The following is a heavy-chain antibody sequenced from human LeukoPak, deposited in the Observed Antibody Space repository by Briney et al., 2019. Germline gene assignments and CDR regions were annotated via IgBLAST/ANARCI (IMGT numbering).Heavy chain of an antibody. D-gene: IGHD1-26*01. J-gene: IGHJ4*02. CDR3: ARGGGSYSVYFDY. CDR2: INPNSGDT. V-gene: IGHV1-2*02. CDR1: GYIFTGYY. Sequence: ASVRVSCEASGYIFTGYYMYWVPQAPGQGRECMGWINPNSGDTNYAQNFQGRVTMTRDTSISTAYMELSRLRADDTAVYYCARGGGSYSVYFDYWGQGTLVTVSS.